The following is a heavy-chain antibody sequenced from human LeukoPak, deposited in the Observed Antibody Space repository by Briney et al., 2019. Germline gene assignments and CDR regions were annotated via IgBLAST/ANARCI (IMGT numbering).Heavy chain of an antibody. CDR1: GYTFTGYY. J-gene: IGHJ4*02. Sequence: GASVKVSCKASGYTFTGYYMHWVRQAPGQGLEWMGWINPNSGGTNYAQKFQGRVTMTRDTSISTAYMELSRLRSDDTAVYYCAIGSYGYVPRFDYWGQGTLVTVSS. D-gene: IGHD5-18*01. CDR3: AIGSYGYVPRFDY. CDR2: INPNSGGT. V-gene: IGHV1-2*02.